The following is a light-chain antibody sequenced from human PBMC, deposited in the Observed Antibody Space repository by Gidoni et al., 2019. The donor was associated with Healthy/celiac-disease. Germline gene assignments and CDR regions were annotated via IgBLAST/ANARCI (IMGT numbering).Light chain of an antibody. J-gene: IGKJ4*01. CDR3: QQYNSYPLT. Sequence: IQMTQSPSSLSASVGDRVTITCRASQGISSWVAWYQQKPEKAPKSLIYAASGLQSGVPSRFSGSGSGTDFTRTISSLQPEDFATYYCQQYNSYPLTFGGGTKVEIK. CDR1: QGISSW. V-gene: IGKV1D-16*01. CDR2: AAS.